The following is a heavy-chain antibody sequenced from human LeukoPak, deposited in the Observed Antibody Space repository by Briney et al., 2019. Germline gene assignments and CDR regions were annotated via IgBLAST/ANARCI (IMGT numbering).Heavy chain of an antibody. CDR3: TTDSSYYDFWSGYYNYFDY. CDR2: IKSKTDGGTT. J-gene: IGHJ4*02. CDR1: GFTFDEYG. V-gene: IGHV3-15*01. Sequence: PGGSLRLSCAASGFTFDEYGMSWVRQAPGKGLEWVGRIKSKTDGGTTDYAAPVKGRFTISRDDSKNTLYLQMNSLKTEDTAVYYCTTDSSYYDFWSGYYNYFDYWGQGTLVTVSS. D-gene: IGHD3-3*01.